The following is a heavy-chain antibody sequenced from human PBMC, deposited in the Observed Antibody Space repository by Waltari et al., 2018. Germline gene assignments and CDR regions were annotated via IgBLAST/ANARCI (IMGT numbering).Heavy chain of an antibody. J-gene: IGHJ4*02. CDR1: GFTVSSNY. D-gene: IGHD3-22*01. CDR3: ARQGRGYYYDSSGYYDY. CDR2: IYSGGRT. Sequence: EVQLVETGGGLIQPGGSLRLSCAASGFTVSSNYMSWVRQAPGKGLEWVSVIYSGGRTYYADSVKGRFTISRDNSKNTLYLQMNSLRADDTAVYYCARQGRGYYYDSSGYYDYWGQGTLVTVSS. V-gene: IGHV3-53*02.